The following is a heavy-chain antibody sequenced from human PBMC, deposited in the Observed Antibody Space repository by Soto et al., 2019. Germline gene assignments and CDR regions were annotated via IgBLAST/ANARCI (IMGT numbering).Heavy chain of an antibody. CDR3: AKGGLRGSSNCGLEV. D-gene: IGHD5-12*01. CDR1: GGTFSSYA. J-gene: IGHJ6*04. Sequence: SVKVSCKASGGTFSSYAISWVRQAPGQGLEWMGGIIPIFGTANYAQKFQGRVTITRDASTSTAYMELSSLRSEDTAVYYCAKGGLRGSSNCGLEVWGKGPRVTFP. CDR2: IIPIFGTA. V-gene: IGHV1-69*05.